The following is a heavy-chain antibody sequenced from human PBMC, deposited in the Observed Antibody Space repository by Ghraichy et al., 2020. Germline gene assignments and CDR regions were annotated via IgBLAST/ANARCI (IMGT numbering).Heavy chain of an antibody. D-gene: IGHD3-22*01. J-gene: IGHJ4*02. V-gene: IGHV4-59*08. CDR3: ARLRNSYYYVLDY. CDR1: GAFTSLNY. Sequence: SETLSLTCTVSGAFTSLNYWTWIRQPPGKGLEWIGYVYNSGSTDYNPSLKSRVTISMDTSKKRFSLKLNSATAADSAVYYCARLRNSYYYVLDYWGPGILVTVSS. CDR2: VYNSGST.